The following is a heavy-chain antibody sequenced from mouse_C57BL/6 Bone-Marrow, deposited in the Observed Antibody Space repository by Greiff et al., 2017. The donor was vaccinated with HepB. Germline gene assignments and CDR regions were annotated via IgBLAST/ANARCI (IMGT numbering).Heavy chain of an antibody. CDR1: GYTFTSYW. CDR2: IDPSDSYT. J-gene: IGHJ3*01. V-gene: IGHV1-69*01. D-gene: IGHD2-4*01. Sequence: QVQLQQPGAELVMPGASVKLSCKASGYTFTSYWMHWVKQRPGQGLEWIGEIDPSDSYTNYNQKFKGKSTLTVDKSSSTAYMQLSSLTSEDSAVYYCARCDYDAAWFAYWGRGTLVTVSA. CDR3: ARCDYDAAWFAY.